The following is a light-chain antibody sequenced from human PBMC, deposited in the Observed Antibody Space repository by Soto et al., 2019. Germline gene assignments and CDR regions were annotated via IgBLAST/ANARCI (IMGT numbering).Light chain of an antibody. Sequence: QSALAQPASASGSPGQSITISCTGTRSDIGSYNSIAWYQQHPGKAPRVMIFGVTKRPSGISDRFSGSKSGYTVSLTISGLQAEDEADYFCFSYAGSSTWVFGGGTKVTVL. CDR1: RSDIGSYNS. CDR2: GVT. J-gene: IGLJ3*02. CDR3: FSYAGSSTWV. V-gene: IGLV2-23*02.